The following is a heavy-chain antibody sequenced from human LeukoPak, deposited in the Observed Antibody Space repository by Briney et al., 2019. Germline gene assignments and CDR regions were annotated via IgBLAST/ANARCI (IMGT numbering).Heavy chain of an antibody. Sequence: PGGSLRLSCGASGFTFRTSWMNWVRQAPGKGLEWVASINPDGSEKYSVDSVKGRFTISRDNYRNTLYLQMNSLRAEDTAIYYCAKDPYYYDSSGYYYVGYFDYWGQGTLVTVSS. CDR2: INPDGSEK. V-gene: IGHV3-7*03. D-gene: IGHD3-22*01. CDR3: AKDPYYYDSSGYYYVGYFDY. CDR1: GFTFRTSW. J-gene: IGHJ4*02.